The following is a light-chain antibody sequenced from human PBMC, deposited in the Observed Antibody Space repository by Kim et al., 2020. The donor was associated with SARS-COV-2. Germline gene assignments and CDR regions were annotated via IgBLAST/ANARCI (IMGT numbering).Light chain of an antibody. V-gene: IGLV2-23*02. CDR3: CSYAGSGTYV. CDR1: SSDVGNYNL. J-gene: IGLJ1*01. CDR2: EVT. Sequence: QSVLTQPASVAGSPGQSITMSCTGTSSDVGNYNLVSWYQQHPGKAPKLMTYEVTKRPSGVSNRFSASKSGNTASLTISGLQAEDEADYYCCSYAGSGTYVFGTGTKVTVL.